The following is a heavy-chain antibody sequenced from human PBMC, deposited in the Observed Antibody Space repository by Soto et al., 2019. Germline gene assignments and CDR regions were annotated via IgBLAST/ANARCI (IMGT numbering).Heavy chain of an antibody. CDR1: GDAITASYS. D-gene: IGHD3-10*02. Sequence: PAETLSLTCPVSGDAITASYSNCCCIRQPPGKGLEWIGTFYYSGTTSQNPPLRSRITISGDTSRNQFSLNLRSVTAADSGVYYCAKLVRDDVRRSDLDHWGQGTLVTVSS. CDR3: AKLVRDDVRRSDLDH. J-gene: IGHJ4*02. V-gene: IGHV4-59*05. CDR2: FYYSGTT.